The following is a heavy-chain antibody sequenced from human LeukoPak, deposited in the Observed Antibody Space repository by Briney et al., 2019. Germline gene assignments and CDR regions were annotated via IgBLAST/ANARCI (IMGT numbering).Heavy chain of an antibody. Sequence: SETLSLTCTVSGYSISSGYYWGWIRQPPGKGLEWIGYIYYSGSTYYNPSLKSRVTISVDTSKNQFSLKLSSVTAADTAVYYCARRTNYYDSSGYLDYWGQGTLVTVSS. D-gene: IGHD3-22*01. J-gene: IGHJ4*02. CDR3: ARRTNYYDSSGYLDY. CDR2: IYYSGST. V-gene: IGHV4-38-2*02. CDR1: GYSISSGYY.